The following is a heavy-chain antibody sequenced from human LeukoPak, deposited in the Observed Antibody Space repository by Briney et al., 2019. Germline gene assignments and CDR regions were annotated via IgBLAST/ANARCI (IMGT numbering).Heavy chain of an antibody. CDR3: IVFGDSNH. CDR2: SRNKANGYTP. D-gene: IGHD4-17*01. J-gene: IGHJ5*02. V-gene: IGHV3-72*01. Sequence: HPGGSLRLSCVASGFSFSDYYIDWVRQGPGKGLERVGRSRNKANGYTPEFGASVKGRFSISREDSKNSVYLHMSGLKTEDTAVYYCIVFGDSNHWGQGTLVTVSS. CDR1: GFSFSDYY.